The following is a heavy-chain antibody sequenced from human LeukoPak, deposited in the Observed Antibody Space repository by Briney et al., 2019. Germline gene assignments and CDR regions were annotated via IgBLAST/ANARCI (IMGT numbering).Heavy chain of an antibody. Sequence: GGSLRLSCAASGFTFNDYYMSWIRQAPGKGLERLSYINIGGTNTHYADSVKGRFTISRDNANKSLYLEMNNLRAEDTPVYYCATDGAGFDTWGQGVLVRVSS. CDR2: INIGGTNT. CDR3: ATDGAGFDT. J-gene: IGHJ5*02. V-gene: IGHV3-11*01. CDR1: GFTFNDYY.